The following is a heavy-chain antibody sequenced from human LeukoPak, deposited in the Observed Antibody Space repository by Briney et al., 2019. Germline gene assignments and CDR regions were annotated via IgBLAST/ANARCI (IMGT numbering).Heavy chain of an antibody. CDR2: ISYSGST. V-gene: IGHV4-59*08. CDR3: ARPNGGS. Sequence: SETLSLTCTVSGGSISSYYWSWIRQPPGKGLEWIGYISYSGSTNYNPSLKSRVTISVDTSKNQFSLRLRSVTAADTAVYYCARPNGGSGGQGTLVTVSS. J-gene: IGHJ4*02. D-gene: IGHD3-16*01. CDR1: GGSISSYY.